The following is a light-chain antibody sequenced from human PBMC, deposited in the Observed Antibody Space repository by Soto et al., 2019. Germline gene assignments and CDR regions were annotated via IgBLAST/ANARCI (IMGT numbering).Light chain of an antibody. CDR3: GTWDSSLGAVV. CDR2: DYN. J-gene: IGLJ2*01. Sequence: QPVLTQPPSVSAAPGQTVTISCSGSSSNIGNNYVSWYQQLPGTAPKLLIYDYNKEPSGIPDRFSGSKSGTSATLGITGLQTGDEADYYCGTWDSSLGAVVFGGGTKLTVL. V-gene: IGLV1-51*01. CDR1: SSNIGNNY.